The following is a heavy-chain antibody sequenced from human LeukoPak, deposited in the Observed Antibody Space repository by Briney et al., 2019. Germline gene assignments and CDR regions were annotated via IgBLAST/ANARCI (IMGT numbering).Heavy chain of an antibody. V-gene: IGHV3-74*01. Sequence: GGPLRLSFPASGFTFSSYWIHWFRQAPGKGRVWVSRIHSDGRSTSYADSVKGQFTISRDNAKNTLYLQMNSLRADDTAVYYCARGGIAAGVRGQGTLVTVSS. J-gene: IGHJ4*02. CDR1: GFTFSSYW. CDR3: ARGGIAAGV. CDR2: IHSDGRST. D-gene: IGHD6-13*01.